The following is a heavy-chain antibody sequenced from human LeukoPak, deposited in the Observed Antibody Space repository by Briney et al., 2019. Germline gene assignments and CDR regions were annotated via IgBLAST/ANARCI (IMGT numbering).Heavy chain of an antibody. CDR1: GFTFSSYA. CDR3: ARDVGGYSYGFYY. D-gene: IGHD5-18*01. V-gene: IGHV3-23*01. CDR2: ISGSGGRT. Sequence: GGSLRLSCAASGFTFSSYAMSWVRQAPGKGLEWVSGISGSGGRTFYSDSVKGRFTISRDNAKNSLYLQMNSLRAEDTAVYYCARDVGGYSYGFYYWGQGTLVTVSS. J-gene: IGHJ4*02.